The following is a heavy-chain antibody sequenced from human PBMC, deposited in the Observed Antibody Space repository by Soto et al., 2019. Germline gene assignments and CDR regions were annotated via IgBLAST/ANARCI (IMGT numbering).Heavy chain of an antibody. J-gene: IGHJ6*02. D-gene: IGHD6-6*01. CDR3: AKYSSSTLGYGMDV. Sequence: PWWSLRLSCAASGFTCDDYAMHWFRQAPGKGLEWASLISWDGGSTYYADSVKGRFTISRDNSKNSLYLQMNSLRAEDTALYYCAKYSSSTLGYGMDVWGQGTTVTVSS. CDR2: ISWDGGST. CDR1: GFTCDDYA. V-gene: IGHV3-43D*04.